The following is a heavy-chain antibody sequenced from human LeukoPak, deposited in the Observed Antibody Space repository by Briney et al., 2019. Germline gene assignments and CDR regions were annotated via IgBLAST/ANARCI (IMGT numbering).Heavy chain of an antibody. CDR3: ARKGPYYLDY. CDR2: IYHSGST. CDR1: GGSISSGGYS. J-gene: IGHJ4*02. Sequence: SETLSLTCAVSGGSISSGGYSWSWIRQPPGKGLEWIGYIYHSGSTYYNPSLKSRVTISVDRSKNQFSLKLSSVTAADTAVYYCARKGPYYLDYWGQGTLVTVSS. V-gene: IGHV4-30-2*01.